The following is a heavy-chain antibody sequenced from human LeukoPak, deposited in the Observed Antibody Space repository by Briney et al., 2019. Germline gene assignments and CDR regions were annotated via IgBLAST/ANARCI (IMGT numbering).Heavy chain of an antibody. CDR2: INPNSGDR. Sequence: GASVTVSCKASGYTFTDYHINWVRQAPGQGLEWMGWINPNSGDRGYAQKFQGRVTITRDTPITTAYMDLSSLRSEDTAVYFCARTTSFTASGYDYWGQGTLVTVSS. V-gene: IGHV1-8*03. D-gene: IGHD6-25*01. J-gene: IGHJ4*02. CDR3: ARTTSFTASGYDY. CDR1: GYTFTDYH.